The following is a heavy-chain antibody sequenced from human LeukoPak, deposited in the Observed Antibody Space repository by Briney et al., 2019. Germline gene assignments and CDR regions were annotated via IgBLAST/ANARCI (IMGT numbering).Heavy chain of an antibody. CDR1: GGTFSSYT. J-gene: IGHJ4*02. CDR2: IIPILGIA. V-gene: IGHV1-69*02. D-gene: IGHD3-22*01. Sequence: SVKVSCKASGGTFSSYTISWVRQASGQGLERMGRIIPILGIANYAQKFQGRVTITADKSTSTAYMELSSLRSEDTAVYYCAIHYYDSSGYSDYWGQGTLVTVSS. CDR3: AIHYYDSSGYSDY.